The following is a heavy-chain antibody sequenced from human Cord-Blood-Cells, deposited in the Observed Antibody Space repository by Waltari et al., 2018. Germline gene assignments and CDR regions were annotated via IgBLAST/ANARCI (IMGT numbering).Heavy chain of an antibody. CDR3: ATVGLLLVAAAGEYFQH. D-gene: IGHD6-13*01. J-gene: IGHJ1*01. CDR1: GYTLTELS. Sequence: QVQLVQSGAEVKKPGASVKVSCKVSGYTLTELSMHWVRPAPGKGLEWMGGFDPEDGETIYAQKFQGRVTMTEDTSTDTAYMELSSLRSGDTAVYYCATVGLLLVAAAGEYFQHWGQGTLVTVSS. V-gene: IGHV1-24*01. CDR2: FDPEDGET.